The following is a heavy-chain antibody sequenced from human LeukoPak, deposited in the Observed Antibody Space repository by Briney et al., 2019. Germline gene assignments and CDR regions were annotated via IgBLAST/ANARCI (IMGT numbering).Heavy chain of an antibody. Sequence: GGSLRLSCAASGFSFSNYGMNWVRQAPGKGLEWVSGIIGSGGTTYYADSVKGRFTISRDNSKNSLYLQMNSLRAEDTAVYYCAELGITMIGGVWGKGTTVTISS. CDR3: AELGITMIGGV. V-gene: IGHV3-23*01. CDR2: IIGSGGTT. CDR1: GFSFSNYG. D-gene: IGHD3-10*02. J-gene: IGHJ6*04.